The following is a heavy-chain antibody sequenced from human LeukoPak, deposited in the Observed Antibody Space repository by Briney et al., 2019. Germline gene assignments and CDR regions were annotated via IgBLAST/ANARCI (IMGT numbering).Heavy chain of an antibody. CDR2: CPTGDNT. CDR3: ATLAPASSGSYSAY. D-gene: IGHD1-26*01. Sequence: CPTGDNTYYADSVKGRFTSSRDNSKSTLYLQMNSLRVDDTATYYCATLAPASSGSYSAYWGQGTLVTVSS. J-gene: IGHJ4*02. V-gene: IGHV3-23*01.